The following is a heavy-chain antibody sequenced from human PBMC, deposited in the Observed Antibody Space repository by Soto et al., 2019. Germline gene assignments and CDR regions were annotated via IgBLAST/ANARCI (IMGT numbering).Heavy chain of an antibody. J-gene: IGHJ5*02. D-gene: IGHD3-22*01. CDR3: ARRGYDSSGYLARWFDP. Sequence: XXSLKIYWKASGYSFTSYRIAWVRQMPGKGLEWMGIIYPGDSDTTYSPSLQGQVTISADTSISTAYLQWSSLKASDPAMYYCARRGYDSSGYLARWFDPWGQGTLVTVSS. CDR2: IYPGDSDT. V-gene: IGHV5-51*01. CDR1: GYSFTSYR.